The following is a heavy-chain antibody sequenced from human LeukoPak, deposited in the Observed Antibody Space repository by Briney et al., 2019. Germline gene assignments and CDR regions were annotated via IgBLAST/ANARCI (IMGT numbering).Heavy chain of an antibody. J-gene: IGHJ4*02. CDR2: IYYSGST. Sequence: PSETLSLTCTVSGGSISSFDWSWIRQPPGKELEWIGYIYYSGSTNYNPTHKSRVTISVDTTKSQFSLKMSSVTAADTAVYYCARGIAGGFDYWGQGTLVTVSS. CDR3: ARGIAGGFDY. D-gene: IGHD6-13*01. V-gene: IGHV4-59*01. CDR1: GGSISSFD.